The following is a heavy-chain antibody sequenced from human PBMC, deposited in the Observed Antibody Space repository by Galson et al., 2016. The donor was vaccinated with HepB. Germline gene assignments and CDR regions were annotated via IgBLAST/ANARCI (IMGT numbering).Heavy chain of an antibody. D-gene: IGHD1-26*01. Sequence: SLRLSCAASGFTFSIYAMSWVRQAPGKGLEWVSVISNSGGSTYYADSVKGRFTISRDNPKNTLYLHMNSLRAEDTALYYCVKDREAMSYHAFDYWGQGSLVTVSS. CDR2: ISNSGGST. J-gene: IGHJ4*02. CDR1: GFTFSIYA. V-gene: IGHV3-23*01. CDR3: VKDREAMSYHAFDY.